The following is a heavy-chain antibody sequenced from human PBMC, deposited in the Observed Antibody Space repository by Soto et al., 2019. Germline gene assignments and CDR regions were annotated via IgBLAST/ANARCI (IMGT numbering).Heavy chain of an antibody. CDR3: ARVARNSFEAGDY. Sequence: QVQLVQSGAEVKKPGASVKVSCKASGYTFTSSAMHWVRQAPGQRLEWIGWINAGNGNTKYAQNFQGRVTITRDTSASTAYMELSSLRSEDTAVYYCARVARNSFEAGDYWGQGTLVTVSS. CDR2: INAGNGNT. CDR1: GYTFTSSA. J-gene: IGHJ4*02. D-gene: IGHD2-21*01. V-gene: IGHV1-3*01.